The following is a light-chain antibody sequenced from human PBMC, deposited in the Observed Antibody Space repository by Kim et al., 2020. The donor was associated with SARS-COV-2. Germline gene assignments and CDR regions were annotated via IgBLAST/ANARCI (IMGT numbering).Light chain of an antibody. CDR1: SNNVGNQG. CDR2: RNN. J-gene: IGLJ2*01. V-gene: IGLV10-54*01. CDR3: SAWDSRLSAWF. Sequence: ATLTRPAHSNNVGNQGPTLLQPHQGHPPTLLSFRNNNPPSGLSDRVSASRSGNTASLTIPRLPPEDEADYFCSAWDSRLSAWFFGGGTKLTVL.